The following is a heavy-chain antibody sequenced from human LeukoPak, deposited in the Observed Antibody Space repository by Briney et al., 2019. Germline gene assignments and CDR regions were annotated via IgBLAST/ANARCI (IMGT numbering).Heavy chain of an antibody. Sequence: SETLSLTCTVSGGSISSSSYYWGWIRQPPGKGLEWIGSIYYSGSTYYNPSLKSRVTISVDTSKNQFSLKLSSVTAADTAVYYCARDNWTPPPGYFDYWGQGTLVTISS. CDR1: GGSISSSSYY. D-gene: IGHD1-20*01. CDR3: ARDNWTPPPGYFDY. CDR2: IYYSGST. J-gene: IGHJ4*02. V-gene: IGHV4-39*02.